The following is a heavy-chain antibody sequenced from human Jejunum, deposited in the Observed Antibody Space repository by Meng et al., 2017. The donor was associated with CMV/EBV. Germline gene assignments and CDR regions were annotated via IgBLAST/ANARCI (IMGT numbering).Heavy chain of an antibody. CDR2: LTRDGRT. CDR3: ARDGDYKLDY. J-gene: IGHJ4*02. Sequence: LILSCATSGFTFSTSWMHWVRRVPEKGLLWVSRLTRDGRTDYADSVKGRFTISRDDATSTLYLHMNSLRAEDTAVYYCARDGDYKLDYWGQGTLVTVSS. D-gene: IGHD4-11*01. CDR1: GFTFSTSW. V-gene: IGHV3-74*01.